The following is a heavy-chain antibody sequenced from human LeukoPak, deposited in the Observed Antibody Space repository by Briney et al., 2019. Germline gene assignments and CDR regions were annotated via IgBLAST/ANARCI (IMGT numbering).Heavy chain of an antibody. CDR3: ARRINTAMVYYFDY. V-gene: IGHV4-39*01. D-gene: IGHD5-18*01. Sequence: PSETLSLTCTVSGGSISSSSYYWGWIHQPPGKGLEWIGSIYYSGSTYYNPSLKSRVTISVDTSKNQFSLKLSSVTAADTAVYYCARRINTAMVYYFDYWGQGTLVTVSS. J-gene: IGHJ4*02. CDR1: GGSISSSSYY. CDR2: IYYSGST.